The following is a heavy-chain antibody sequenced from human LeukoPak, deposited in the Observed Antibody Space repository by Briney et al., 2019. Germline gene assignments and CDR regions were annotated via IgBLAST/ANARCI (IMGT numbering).Heavy chain of an antibody. CDR2: IYHSGST. V-gene: IGHV4-38-2*01. D-gene: IGHD3-3*01. Sequence: SETLSPTCAVSSYSITTGYYWGWIRQPPGKGLEWIGTIYHSGSTYYNPSPKSRVTISVDTSKNQFSLKLSSVTAADTAVYYCASLTIFGVVISKNYFDYWGQGTLVTVSS. CDR3: ASLTIFGVVISKNYFDY. CDR1: SYSITTGYY. J-gene: IGHJ4*02.